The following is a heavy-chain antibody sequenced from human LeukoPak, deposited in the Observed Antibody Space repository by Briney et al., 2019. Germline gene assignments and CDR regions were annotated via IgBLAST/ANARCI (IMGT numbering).Heavy chain of an antibody. CDR2: ISGSSGII. Sequence: GGSLRLSCAASGFTFNTYAMNWVRQAPGKGLEWVSYISGSSGIIDYADSVRGRFTITRDNAKNSLYLQMDSLRDEDTAVYYCARLGYCSSTSCYTDYWGQGTLVTVSS. J-gene: IGHJ4*02. CDR1: GFTFNTYA. V-gene: IGHV3-48*02. CDR3: ARLGYCSSTSCYTDY. D-gene: IGHD2-2*02.